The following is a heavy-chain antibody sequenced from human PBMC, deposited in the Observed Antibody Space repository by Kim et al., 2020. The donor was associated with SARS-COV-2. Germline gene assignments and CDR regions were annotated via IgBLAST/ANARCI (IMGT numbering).Heavy chain of an antibody. CDR3: ARDLGEIAAAGSVY. CDR2: ISYDGSNK. J-gene: IGHJ4*02. V-gene: IGHV3-30*04. Sequence: GGSLRLSCAASGFTFSSYAMHWVRQAPGKGLEWVAVISYDGSNKYYADSVKGRFTISRDNSKNTLYLQMNSLRAEDTAVYYCARDLGEIAAAGSVYWGQGTLVTVSS. CDR1: GFTFSSYA. D-gene: IGHD6-13*01.